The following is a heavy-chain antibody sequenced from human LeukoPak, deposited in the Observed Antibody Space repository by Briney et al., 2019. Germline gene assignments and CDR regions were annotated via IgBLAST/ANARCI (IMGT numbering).Heavy chain of an antibody. CDR1: GGSISSYY. CDR3: ARAPSIAARFDS. CDR2: IYDSGST. Sequence: PSETLSLTCTLSGGSISSYYWTWLRQPPGKGLEWIGYIYDSGSTNYNPSLKSRVTISLDTSKNQFSLNLSSVTDADTAVYYCARAPSIAARFDSWGQGTLVTVSS. J-gene: IGHJ4*02. V-gene: IGHV4-59*01. D-gene: IGHD6-6*01.